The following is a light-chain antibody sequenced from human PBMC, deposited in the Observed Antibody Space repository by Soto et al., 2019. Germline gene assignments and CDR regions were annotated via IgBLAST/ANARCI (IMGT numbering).Light chain of an antibody. J-gene: IGKJ3*01. V-gene: IGKV3-11*01. CDR2: EAS. CDR1: QSVGSS. CDR3: QQRSNR. Sequence: EIVLTQSPATLSLSPGERATLSCRASQSVGSSLAWYQQKPGQAPRLLIYEASNRATDIPARFSGSGSGTDFTLTISSLEPEDFAVYYCQQRSNRFGPGTKWISN.